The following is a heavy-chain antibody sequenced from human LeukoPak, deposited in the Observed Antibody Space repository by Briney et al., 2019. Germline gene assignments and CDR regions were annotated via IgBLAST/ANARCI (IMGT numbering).Heavy chain of an antibody. CDR1: GYTFTSYG. D-gene: IGHD4-17*01. J-gene: IGHJ3*02. CDR2: INPNSGGT. CDR3: AAGPYGDYLSAAFDI. Sequence: ASVKVSCKASGYTFTSYGISWVRQAPGQGLEWMGWINPNSGGTNYAQKFQGRVTMTRDTSISTAYMELSRLRSDDTAVYYCAAGPYGDYLSAAFDIWGQGTMVTVSS. V-gene: IGHV1-2*02.